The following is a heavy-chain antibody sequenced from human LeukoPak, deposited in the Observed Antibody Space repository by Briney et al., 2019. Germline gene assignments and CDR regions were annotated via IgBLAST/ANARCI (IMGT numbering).Heavy chain of an antibody. J-gene: IGHJ5*02. D-gene: IGHD5-18*01. Sequence: AGGSLRLSCAASGFTFSSYSMSWVRQAPGKGLEWVSAISGSGGSTYYADSVKGRCTISRDNSKNTLYLQMNSLNAEDTAVYYCAKARGLDTAMAWGQGTLVTVSS. V-gene: IGHV3-23*01. CDR3: AKARGLDTAMA. CDR1: GFTFSSYS. CDR2: ISGSGGST.